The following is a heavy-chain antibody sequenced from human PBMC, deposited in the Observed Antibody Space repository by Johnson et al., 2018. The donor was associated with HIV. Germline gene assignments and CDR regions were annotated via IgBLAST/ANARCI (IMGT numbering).Heavy chain of an antibody. Sequence: VQLVESGGGLIQPGGSLRLSCAVSEFTVSSNFMSWVRQAPGKGLEWDSVTYSGVNTYYADSVKGRFTIPRDNSKNTLYLQMVSLRVEDTAVYYCARGGTFYHLDIWGQGTMVTVSS. D-gene: IGHD1-26*01. CDR2: TYSGVNT. V-gene: IGHV3-53*01. CDR3: ARGGTFYHLDI. CDR1: EFTVSSNF. J-gene: IGHJ3*02.